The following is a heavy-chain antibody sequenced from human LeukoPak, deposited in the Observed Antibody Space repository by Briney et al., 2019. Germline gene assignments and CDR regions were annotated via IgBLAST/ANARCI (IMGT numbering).Heavy chain of an antibody. CDR2: ITSKAYGATT. CDR3: SRHIVGARTYFDY. D-gene: IGHD1-26*01. V-gene: IGHV3-49*04. Sequence: GGSLRLSCTASGFXFGDYAISWVRQAPGKGLEWVGFITSKAYGATTDYVASVKGRFTISRDDSKSIADLQMNSLKTEDTAVYYCSRHIVGARTYFDYWGQGALVTVSS. J-gene: IGHJ4*02. CDR1: GFXFGDYA.